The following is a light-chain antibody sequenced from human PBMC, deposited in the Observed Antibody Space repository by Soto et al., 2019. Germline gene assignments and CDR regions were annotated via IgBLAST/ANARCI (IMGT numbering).Light chain of an antibody. CDR2: EGG. J-gene: IGLJ1*01. CDR3: CSFARSSTTYV. Sequence: QSVLTQPASVSGSPGQSITISCTGTSSDFGSSNLVSWYQQHPGKAPKLIIFEGGRRPSGVSDRFSGSKSGNTASLTISGLQAADEADYYCCSFARSSTTYVFGTGTKVTVL. V-gene: IGLV2-23*01. CDR1: SSDFGSSNL.